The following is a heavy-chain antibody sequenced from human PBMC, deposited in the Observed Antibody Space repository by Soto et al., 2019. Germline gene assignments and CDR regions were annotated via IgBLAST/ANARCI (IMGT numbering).Heavy chain of an antibody. CDR1: GGSIDNYEYY. V-gene: IGHV4-30-4*01. J-gene: IGHJ4*02. CDR3: ARDRSNSPDYFDF. Sequence: QVQLQESGPGLVKPSQTLSLTCTVSGGSIDNYEYYWTWIRQPPGKVLEWVGYIYYSGKTNYNPTLNSRLTISLDTSKNQFSLRLTSVSAADTAMYYCARDRSNSPDYFDFWGQGTLVTVSS. CDR2: IYYSGKT. D-gene: IGHD6-6*01.